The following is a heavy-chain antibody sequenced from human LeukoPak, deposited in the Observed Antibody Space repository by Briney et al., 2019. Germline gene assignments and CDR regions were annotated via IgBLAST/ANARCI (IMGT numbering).Heavy chain of an antibody. V-gene: IGHV1-69*13. CDR1: GGTFSGYA. CDR2: IIPIFGTA. D-gene: IGHD3-10*01. Sequence: ASVKVSCKASGGTFSGYAISWVRQAPGQGLEWMGGIIPIFGTANYAQKFQGRVTITADESTSTAYMELSSLRSEDTAVYYCARGYYYGSGSYFYWGQGTLVTVSS. J-gene: IGHJ4*02. CDR3: ARGYYYGSGSYFY.